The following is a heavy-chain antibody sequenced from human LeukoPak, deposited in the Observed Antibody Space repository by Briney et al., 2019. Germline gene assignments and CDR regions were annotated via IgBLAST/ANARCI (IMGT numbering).Heavy chain of an antibody. CDR1: GFSVSNKY. D-gene: IGHD3-10*01. CDR3: ARDRAYYYYYGMDV. Sequence: QSGGSLRLSCAASGFSVSNKYMSWVRQAPGKGLEWVSVIYTGGDTYYADSVRGRFTISRDNSKNTVNLQMNSLRAEDTAVYYCARDRAYYYYYGMDVWGQGTTVTVSS. J-gene: IGHJ6*02. CDR2: IYTGGDT. V-gene: IGHV3-53*01.